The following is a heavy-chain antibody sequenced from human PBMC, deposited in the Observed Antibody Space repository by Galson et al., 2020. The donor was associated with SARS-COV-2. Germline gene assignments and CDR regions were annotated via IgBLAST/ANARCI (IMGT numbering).Heavy chain of an antibody. CDR3: ARGRQGVVPSPVLGLGPFYSYYYMDV. J-gene: IGHJ6*03. V-gene: IGHV4-34*01. CDR1: GGSFSGYS. Sequence: SETLSLTCAVYGGSFSGYSWTWIRQAPGKGLEWIGAIKFGGDTNYSPSLRGRVTLSVDTSKNQFSLRLKSVSAADTALYYCARGRQGVVPSPVLGLGPFYSYYYMDVWGTGTTVIVSS. D-gene: IGHD2-2*01. CDR2: IKFGGDT.